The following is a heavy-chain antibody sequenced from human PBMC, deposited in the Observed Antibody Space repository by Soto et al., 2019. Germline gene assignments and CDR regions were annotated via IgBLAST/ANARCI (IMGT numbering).Heavy chain of an antibody. CDR3: VRDYLYAFDI. V-gene: IGHV3-48*02. Sequence: PGGSLRLSCAASGFTFSSYTMNWVRQAPGKGLEWISYIRSSASITSYTDSVKGRFTISTDNAKNSLYLQMNSLRDDDTAVYYCVRDYLYAFDIWGQGTMVTVSS. CDR1: GFTFSSYT. J-gene: IGHJ3*02. CDR2: IRSSASIT.